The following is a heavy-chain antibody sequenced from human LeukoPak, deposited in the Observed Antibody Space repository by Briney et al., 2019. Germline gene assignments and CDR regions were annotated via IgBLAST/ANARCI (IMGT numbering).Heavy chain of an antibody. J-gene: IGHJ3*02. V-gene: IGHV1-46*01. Sequence: AAVKVSCKASGYTFTSYYMHWVGQAPGQGLEWMGIINPSGGSTSYAQKFQGRVTMTRDMSTSTVYMELSSLRSEDTAVYYCARVADDSSGYYDAFDIWGQGTMVTVSS. CDR1: GYTFTSYY. D-gene: IGHD3-22*01. CDR3: ARVADDSSGYYDAFDI. CDR2: INPSGGST.